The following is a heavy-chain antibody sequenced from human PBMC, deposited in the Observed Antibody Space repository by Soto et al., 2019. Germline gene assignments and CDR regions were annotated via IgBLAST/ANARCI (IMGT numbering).Heavy chain of an antibody. D-gene: IGHD6-13*01. J-gene: IGHJ6*02. V-gene: IGHV3-21*01. CDR1: GFTFSSYS. Sequence: SLRLSCAASGFTFSSYSMNWVRQAPGKGLEWVSSISSSSSYIYYADSVKGRFTISRDNAKNSLYLQMNSLRAEDTAVYYCARPYSSSWPYGMDVWGQGTTVTVSS. CDR3: ARPYSSSWPYGMDV. CDR2: ISSSSSYI.